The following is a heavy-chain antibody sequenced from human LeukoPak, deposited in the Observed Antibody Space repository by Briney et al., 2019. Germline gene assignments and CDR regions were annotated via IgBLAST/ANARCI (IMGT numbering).Heavy chain of an antibody. Sequence: GASVKVSCKASGGTFSSYAINWVRQAPGQGLEWMGGIIPISGTANSAQRFQGRVTITADKSTSTAYMELSSLRSEDTAVYYCARDILPGGDSSGSYYWGQGTLVTVSS. CDR2: IIPISGTA. J-gene: IGHJ4*02. CDR1: GGTFSSYA. V-gene: IGHV1-69*06. CDR3: ARDILPGGDSSGSYY. D-gene: IGHD3-22*01.